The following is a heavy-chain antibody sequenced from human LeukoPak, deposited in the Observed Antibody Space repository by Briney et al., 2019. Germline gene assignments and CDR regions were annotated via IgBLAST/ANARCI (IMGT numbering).Heavy chain of an antibody. CDR3: ARGDIVGATFDY. Sequence: SETLSLTCTVSGGSISSYYWSWIRQPPGKGLEWIGYIYYSGSTNYNPSLKSRVTISVDTSKNQFSLKLSSVTAEDTAVYYCARGDIVGATFDYWGQGTLVTVSS. V-gene: IGHV4-59*01. D-gene: IGHD1-26*01. J-gene: IGHJ4*02. CDR2: IYYSGST. CDR1: GGSISSYY.